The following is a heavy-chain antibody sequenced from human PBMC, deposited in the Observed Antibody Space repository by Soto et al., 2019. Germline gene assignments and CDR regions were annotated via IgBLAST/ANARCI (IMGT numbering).Heavy chain of an antibody. D-gene: IGHD3-22*01. Sequence: ASVKVSCKASGYTFTSYGISWGRQAPGQGLEWMGWISAYNGNTNYAQKLQGRVTMTTDTSTSTAYMDLRSLRSDDTAVYYCERNRPNWYYYDSSGYEDAFDVWGQGTMVTVS. CDR2: ISAYNGNT. V-gene: IGHV1-18*04. CDR1: GYTFTSYG. J-gene: IGHJ3*01. CDR3: ERNRPNWYYYDSSGYEDAFDV.